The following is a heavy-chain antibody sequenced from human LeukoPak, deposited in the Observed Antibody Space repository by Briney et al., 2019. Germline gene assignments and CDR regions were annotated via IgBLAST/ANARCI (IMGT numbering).Heavy chain of an antibody. CDR1: GLTFSAFE. Sequence: GGSLRLSCAASGLTFSAFEMNWVRQSPGKGLEWVAGINWNGGSTGYADSVKGRFTISRDNAKDSLYLQMNSLRGEDTALYYCAISPGITGTTTGFDYWGQGTLVIVSS. D-gene: IGHD1-14*01. V-gene: IGHV3-20*04. J-gene: IGHJ4*02. CDR2: INWNGGST. CDR3: AISPGITGTTTGFDY.